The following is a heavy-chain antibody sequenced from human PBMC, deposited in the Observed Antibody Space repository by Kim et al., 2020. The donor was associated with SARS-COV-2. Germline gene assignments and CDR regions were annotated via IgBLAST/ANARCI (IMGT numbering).Heavy chain of an antibody. CDR1: GGTFSSYA. J-gene: IGHJ6*03. D-gene: IGHD2-15*01. CDR3: ARGSSGTDYYYYYMDV. Sequence: SVKVSCKASGGTFSSYAISWVRQAPGQGLEWTGGIIPIFGTANYAQKFQGRVTITADESTSTAYMELSSLRSEDTAVYYCARGSSGTDYYYYYMDVWGKGTTVTVSS. CDR2: IIPIFGTA. V-gene: IGHV1-69*13.